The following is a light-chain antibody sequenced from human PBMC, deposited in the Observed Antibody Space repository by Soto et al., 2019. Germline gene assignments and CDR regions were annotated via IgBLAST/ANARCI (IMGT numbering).Light chain of an antibody. J-gene: IGLJ1*01. Sequence: SYELTQPPSVSVAPEKTATITCGGNNIGDKRVHWYRQKPGQATVLLISYDSDRPSGIPERFSGSNSGNTATLTISRVEAGDEADYYCQVWDIMTDNYVFGGWTKVTVL. CDR1: NIGDKR. CDR2: YDS. V-gene: IGLV3-21*04. CDR3: QVWDIMTDNYV.